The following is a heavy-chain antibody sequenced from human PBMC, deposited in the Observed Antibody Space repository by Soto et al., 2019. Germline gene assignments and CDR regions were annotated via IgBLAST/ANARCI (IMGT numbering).Heavy chain of an antibody. CDR2: ISGSGGST. D-gene: IGHD1-26*01. J-gene: IGHJ4*02. Sequence: GGSLRLSCAASGFAFSSYAMSWVRQAPGKGLEWVSAISGSGGSTYYADSVKGRFTISRDNSKNTLYLQMNSLRAEDTAVYYCAKVLSGNYYFDYWGQGTLVTVSS. CDR3: AKVLSGNYYFDY. CDR1: GFAFSSYA. V-gene: IGHV3-23*01.